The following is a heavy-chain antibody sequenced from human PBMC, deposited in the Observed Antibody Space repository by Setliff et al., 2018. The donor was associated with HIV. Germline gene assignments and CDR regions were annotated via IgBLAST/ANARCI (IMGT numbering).Heavy chain of an antibody. Sequence: SLRLSCAASGFTFSSYSMNWVRQAPGKGLEWVSYISSSSSTRYYAGSVKGRFTISRENAKNSLYLQMNILRAADTAVYYCARVPWTYLYYFDYWGQGTLVTVSS. CDR2: ISSSSSTR. CDR1: GFTFSSYS. J-gene: IGHJ4*02. D-gene: IGHD2-21*01. V-gene: IGHV3-48*04. CDR3: ARVPWTYLYYFDY.